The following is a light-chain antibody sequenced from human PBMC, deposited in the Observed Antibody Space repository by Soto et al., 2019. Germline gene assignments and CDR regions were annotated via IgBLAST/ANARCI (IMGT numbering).Light chain of an antibody. V-gene: IGKV3-20*01. CDR2: DAS. CDR1: QTVRNNY. CDR3: HQYDNSPPT. J-gene: IGKJ4*01. Sequence: EIVLTQSPGTLSLSPGERATLSCRASQTVRNNYLAWYQQKPGQAPRLLIYDASSRATGIPDRFSGSGSGTDFTLTISRLEPEDFAVYYCHQYDNSPPTFGGGTKVDI.